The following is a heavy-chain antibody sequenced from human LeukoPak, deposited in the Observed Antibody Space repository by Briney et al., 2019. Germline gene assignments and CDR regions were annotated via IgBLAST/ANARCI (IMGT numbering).Heavy chain of an antibody. J-gene: IGHJ6*03. V-gene: IGHV4-34*01. Sequence: SETLSLTCAVYGGSFSGYYWSWIRQPPGKGLEWIGEINHSGSTNYNPSLKSRVTISVDTSKNQFSLKLSSVTAADTAVYYCARGTNIVVVPAARHQNYYYYIDVWGKGTTVTVS. CDR2: INHSGST. CDR1: GGSFSGYY. CDR3: ARGTNIVVVPAARHQNYYYYIDV. D-gene: IGHD2-2*01.